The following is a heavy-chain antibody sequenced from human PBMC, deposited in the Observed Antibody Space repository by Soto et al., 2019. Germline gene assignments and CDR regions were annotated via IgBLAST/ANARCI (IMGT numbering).Heavy chain of an antibody. D-gene: IGHD5-18*01. CDR1: GYTFTSYG. V-gene: IGHV1-18*01. CDR2: ISAHNGNT. CDR3: ARDTAMALPDA. Sequence: QVQLVQSGAEVKKPGASGKVSCKASGYTFTSYGISWVRQAPGQGLEWMGWISAHNGNTKYAQKLEGRVTMTTDTATRTAYMEVRSLRSDDTAFYYCARDTAMALPDAWGQGTLVTVSS. J-gene: IGHJ4*02.